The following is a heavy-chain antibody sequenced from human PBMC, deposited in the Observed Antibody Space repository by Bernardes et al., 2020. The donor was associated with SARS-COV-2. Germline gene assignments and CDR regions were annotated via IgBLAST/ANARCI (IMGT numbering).Heavy chain of an antibody. V-gene: IGHV4-39*01. D-gene: IGHD2-15*01. CDR3: ARQLVVVAARGWFDP. CDR2: IYYSGST. Sequence: SETLSLTCTVSGGSISSSSYYWGWIRQPPGKGLEWIGSIYYSGSTYYNPSLKSRVTISVDTSKNQFSLKLSSVTAADTAVYYCARQLVVVAARGWFDPWGQGTLVTVSS. J-gene: IGHJ5*02. CDR1: GGSISSSSYY.